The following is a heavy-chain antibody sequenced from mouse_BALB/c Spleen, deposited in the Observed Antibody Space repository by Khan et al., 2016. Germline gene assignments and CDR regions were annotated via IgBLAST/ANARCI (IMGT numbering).Heavy chain of an antibody. CDR2: IDPADDNT. D-gene: IGHD2-4*01. V-gene: IGHV14-3*02. J-gene: IGHJ3*01. CDR1: GFNIKDTY. CDR3: ARGVYDYGFAY. Sequence: VQLQQPGAELVKPGASVKLSCTVSGFNIKDTYIHWVKQRPEQGLEWIGRIDPADDNTRYDPKFKGKATITADTSSNTAYLQLSSLTSEDTAVYYCARGVYDYGFAYWGQGTLVTVSA.